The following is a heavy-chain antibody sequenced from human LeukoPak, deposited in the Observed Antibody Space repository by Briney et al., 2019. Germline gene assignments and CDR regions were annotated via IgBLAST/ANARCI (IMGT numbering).Heavy chain of an antibody. J-gene: IGHJ4*02. Sequence: PGGSLRLSCAASGFTFSSYAMSWVRQAPGKGLEWVSAISSSGGSTYYADSVKGRFTISRDNPTNAQYLHMNSLRAEVTGVYYCAKDYYARGAYYYYFGHWGQGTLVTVSS. CDR1: GFTFSSYA. D-gene: IGHD3-22*01. V-gene: IGHV3-23*01. CDR2: ISSSGGST. CDR3: AKDYYARGAYYYYFGH.